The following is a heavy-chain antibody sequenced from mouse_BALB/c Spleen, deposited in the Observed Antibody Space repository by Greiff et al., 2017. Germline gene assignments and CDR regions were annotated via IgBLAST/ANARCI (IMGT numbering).Heavy chain of an antibody. J-gene: IGHJ2*01. V-gene: IGHV14-1*02. CDR1: GFNIKDYY. CDR2: IDPENGNT. Sequence: EVQLQQSGAELVRPGALVKLSCKASGFNIKDYYMHWVKPRPEQGLEWIGWIDPENGNTLSDPKFQGKASITADTSSNTAYLQLSSLTSEDTAVYYCARGGSFDYWGQGTTLTVSS. D-gene: IGHD1-1*02. CDR3: ARGGSFDY.